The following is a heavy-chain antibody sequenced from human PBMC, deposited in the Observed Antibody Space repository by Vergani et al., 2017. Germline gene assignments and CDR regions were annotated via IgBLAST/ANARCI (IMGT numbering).Heavy chain of an antibody. CDR2: IGTAGDT. J-gene: IGHJ4*02. CDR1: GFTFTNYD. CDR3: ARERNAYYDFWSGYYTQYYFDY. V-gene: IGHV3-13*01. Sequence: EVQLVQSGGGLVQPGGSLRLSCAGSGFTFTNYDMHWVRQSTRKGLEWVAAIGTAGDTYYPDSVKGRFTISRENAKNSLYLQMNSLRAEDTALYYCARERNAYYDFWSGYYTQYYFDYWGQGRLVTVSS. D-gene: IGHD3-3*01.